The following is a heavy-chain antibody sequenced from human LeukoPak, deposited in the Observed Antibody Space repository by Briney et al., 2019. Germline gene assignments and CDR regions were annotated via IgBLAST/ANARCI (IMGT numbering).Heavy chain of an antibody. Sequence: SVKVSCKASGFTFTSSAVQWVRQARGQRLEWIGWIAVGSGNTNYAQKFQERVTITRDMSTSTAYMELSSLRSEDTAVYYCAAPLLYGGSFDYWGQGTLVTVSS. CDR1: GFTFTSSA. V-gene: IGHV1-58*01. CDR3: AAPLLYGGSFDY. J-gene: IGHJ4*02. D-gene: IGHD4-17*01. CDR2: IAVGSGNT.